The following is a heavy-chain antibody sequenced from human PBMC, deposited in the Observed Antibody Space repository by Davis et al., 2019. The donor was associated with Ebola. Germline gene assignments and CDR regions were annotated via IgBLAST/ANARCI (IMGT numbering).Heavy chain of an antibody. CDR3: ARDPLYYDFWSGYHNYYYGMDV. J-gene: IGHJ6*02. CDR2: INAGNGNT. V-gene: IGHV1-3*01. Sequence: AASVKVSCKASGYTFTSYGISWVRQAPGQGLEWMGWINAGNGNTKYSQKFQGRVTITRDTSASTAYMELSSLRSEDTAVYYCARDPLYYDFWSGYHNYYYGMDVWGQGTTVTVSS. CDR1: GYTFTSYG. D-gene: IGHD3-3*01.